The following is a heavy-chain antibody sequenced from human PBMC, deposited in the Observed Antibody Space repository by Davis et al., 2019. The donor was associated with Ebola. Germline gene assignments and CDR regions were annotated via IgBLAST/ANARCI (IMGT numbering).Heavy chain of an antibody. CDR1: GYSFDTYW. Sequence: GESLKISCKGSGYSFDTYWISWVRQTPGKGLEWMGRIHPSDSHINYSPSFQGHVTISTDESISTAYVQWRSLEASDTAMYFCARHASYYDMSGYLTDDALDLWGQGTMVTVSS. CDR2: IHPSDSHI. V-gene: IGHV5-10-1*01. CDR3: ARHASYYDMSGYLTDDALDL. J-gene: IGHJ3*01. D-gene: IGHD3-22*01.